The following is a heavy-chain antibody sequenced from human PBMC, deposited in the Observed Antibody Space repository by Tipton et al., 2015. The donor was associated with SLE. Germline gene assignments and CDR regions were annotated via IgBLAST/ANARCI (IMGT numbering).Heavy chain of an antibody. V-gene: IGHV3-53*05. CDR2: IYSGGST. CDR3: ARVGYCSGGSCLYWYFDL. D-gene: IGHD2-15*01. CDR1: GFTVSSNY. J-gene: IGHJ2*01. Sequence: LSLTCAASGFTVSSNYMSWVRQAPGKGLEWVSVIYSGGSTYYADSVKGRFTISRDNSRNTLYLQMNSLRAEDTAVYYCARVGYCSGGSCLYWYFDLWGRGTLVTVSS.